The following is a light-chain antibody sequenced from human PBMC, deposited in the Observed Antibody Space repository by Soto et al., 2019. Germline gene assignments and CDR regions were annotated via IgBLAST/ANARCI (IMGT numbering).Light chain of an antibody. Sequence: QAVVTQSPSASASLGASVKLTCTLSTGHSTYAIAWHQQQPAKGPRFLMRVNSDGSHTKGDGIPERFSGSSSGAERSLTISSLQSEDEADYYCQTWGTDIYVVFGGGTKLTVL. V-gene: IGLV4-69*01. J-gene: IGLJ2*01. CDR1: TGHSTYA. CDR3: QTWGTDIYVV. CDR2: VNSDGSH.